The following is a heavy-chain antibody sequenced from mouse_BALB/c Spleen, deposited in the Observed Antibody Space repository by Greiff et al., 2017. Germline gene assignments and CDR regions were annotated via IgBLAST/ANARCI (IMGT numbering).Heavy chain of an antibody. J-gene: IGHJ2*01. V-gene: IGHV7-1*02. D-gene: IGHD2-10*02. Sequence: EVQVVESGGGLVQPGGSLRLSCATSGFTFSDFYMEWVRQPPGKRLEWIAASRNKANDYTTEYSASVKGRFIVSRDTSQSILYLQMNALRAEDTAIYYCARALVWGYFDYWGQGTTLTVSS. CDR1: GFTFSDFY. CDR2: SRNKANDYTT. CDR3: ARALVWGYFDY.